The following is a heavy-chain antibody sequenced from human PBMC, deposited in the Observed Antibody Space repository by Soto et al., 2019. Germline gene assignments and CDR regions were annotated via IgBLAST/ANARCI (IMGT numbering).Heavy chain of an antibody. J-gene: IGHJ6*02. CDR3: ANAGTTQEDYYYYGMDV. V-gene: IGHV1-24*01. CDR2: FDPEDGET. Sequence: ASVKGYCKVSGYTLTELSMHWVRQAPGKGLEWMGGFDPEDGETIYAQKFQGRVTMTEDTSTDTAYMELSSLRSEDTAVYYCANAGTTQEDYYYYGMDVWGQGTTVTVSS. D-gene: IGHD1-7*01. CDR1: GYTLTELS.